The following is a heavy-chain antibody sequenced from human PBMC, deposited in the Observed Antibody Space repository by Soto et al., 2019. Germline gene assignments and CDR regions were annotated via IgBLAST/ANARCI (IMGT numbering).Heavy chain of an antibody. CDR1: GDSVSSNTAS. D-gene: IGHD5-12*01. J-gene: IGHJ5*02. V-gene: IGHV6-1*01. CDR3: AKGDNLGPKTGYAFDP. Sequence: PSQTLSLTCAISGDSVSSNTASWNWIRQSPSRGLERLGRTYFRSKWYNDYAVSVKGRIIINPDTSNNQFSLQLNSVTPEDTAVYFCAKGDNLGPKTGYAFDPWGQGIMVTVSS. CDR2: TYFRSKWYN.